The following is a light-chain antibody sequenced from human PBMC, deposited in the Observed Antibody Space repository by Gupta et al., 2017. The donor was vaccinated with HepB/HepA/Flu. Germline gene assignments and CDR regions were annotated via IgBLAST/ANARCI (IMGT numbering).Light chain of an antibody. CDR2: EVN. Sequence: QSALTQPASVSGSPGQSITISCTGSSSDVGRYRFVSWYQQHPGKAPKLIIYEVNKRPSGVSNRFSGSKFGNTASLTMSGLQAEDEADYYCCSYAGSGTLIFGGGTKLTVL. J-gene: IGLJ2*01. V-gene: IGLV2-23*02. CDR1: SSDVGRYRF. CDR3: CSYAGSGTLI.